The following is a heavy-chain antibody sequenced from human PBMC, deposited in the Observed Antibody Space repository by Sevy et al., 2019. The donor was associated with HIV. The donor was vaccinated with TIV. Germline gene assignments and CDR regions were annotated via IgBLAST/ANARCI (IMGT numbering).Heavy chain of an antibody. J-gene: IGHJ6*02. CDR1: GFTFSRYW. V-gene: IGHV3-7*03. D-gene: IGHD3-22*01. Sequence: GGSLRLSCAASGFTFSRYWMSWVRQAPGKGLEWVANIKQDGSEKYYVDSVKGRFTISRDNAKNSLYLQMNSLRAEDTALYYCAKDGTGGSGYYYYYYGMDVWGQGTTVTVSS. CDR3: AKDGTGGSGYYYYYYGMDV. CDR2: IKQDGSEK.